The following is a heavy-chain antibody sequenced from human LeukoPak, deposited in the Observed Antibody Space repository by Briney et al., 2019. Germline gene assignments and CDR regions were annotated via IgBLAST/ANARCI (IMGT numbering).Heavy chain of an antibody. Sequence: GGSLRLSCAASGFTFSSFAMHWVRQAPGQGLEYVSAISSNGGSTFYANSVKGRFTISRDNAENTLYLQMGSLRAEDMAVYYCARAEAGHYFDYWGQGTLVTVSS. CDR2: ISSNGGST. J-gene: IGHJ4*02. D-gene: IGHD6-19*01. CDR3: ARAEAGHYFDY. V-gene: IGHV3-64*01. CDR1: GFTFSSFA.